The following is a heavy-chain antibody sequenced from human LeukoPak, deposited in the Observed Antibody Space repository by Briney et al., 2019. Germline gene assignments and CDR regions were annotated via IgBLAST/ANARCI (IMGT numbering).Heavy chain of an antibody. CDR1: GGSISSSSYY. CDR2: IYYSRST. D-gene: IGHD4-17*01. Sequence: SETLSLTCTVSGGSISSSSYYWGWIRQPPGKGLEWIGSIYYSRSTYYNPSLKSRVTISVDASKNQFSLKLSSVTAADTAVYYCARVPTVTFFDYWGQGTLVTVSS. J-gene: IGHJ4*02. CDR3: ARVPTVTFFDY. V-gene: IGHV4-39*01.